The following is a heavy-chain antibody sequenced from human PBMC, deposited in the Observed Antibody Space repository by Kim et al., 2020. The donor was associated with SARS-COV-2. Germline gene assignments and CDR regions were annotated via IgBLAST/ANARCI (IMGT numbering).Heavy chain of an antibody. CDR2: IFYSGST. V-gene: IGHV4-30-4*01. D-gene: IGHD2-2*01. CDR1: GGSISSGDYY. CDR3: ARDRWRGPAAY. J-gene: IGHJ4*02. Sequence: SETLSLTCTVSGGSISSGDYYWSWIRQPPGKGLEWIGYIFYSGSTYYNPSLKKRVTISVDTSKNQFSLKLSSVTAADTAVYYCARDRWRGPAAYWGQGTLVTVSS.